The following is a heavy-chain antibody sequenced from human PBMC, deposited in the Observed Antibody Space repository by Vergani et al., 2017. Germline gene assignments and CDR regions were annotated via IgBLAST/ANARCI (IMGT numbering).Heavy chain of an antibody. CDR1: GYSISSGYY. J-gene: IGHJ5*02. CDR3: ARGXIAVAGTPAGWFDP. CDR2: IYHSGST. D-gene: IGHD6-19*01. V-gene: IGHV4-38-2*02. Sequence: QVQLQESGPGLVKPSETLTLTCTVSGYSISSGYYWGWIRQPPGKGLEWIGSIYHSGSTYYNPSLKSRVTISVDTSKNQFSLKLSSVTAADTAVYYCARGXIAVAGTPAGWFDPWGQGTLVTVSS.